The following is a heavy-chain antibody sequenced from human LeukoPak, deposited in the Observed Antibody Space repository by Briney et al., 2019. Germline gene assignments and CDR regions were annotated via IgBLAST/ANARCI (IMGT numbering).Heavy chain of an antibody. CDR1: GFTFNTYA. CDR2: INAYGGNT. D-gene: IGHD2/OR15-2a*01. V-gene: IGHV3-23*01. Sequence: GGSLRLSSAASGFTFNTYAMTWVRQAPGKGLEWVSCINAYGGNTYYVDSVKGRFTISRDNSKNTPYLQMHSLRVEDTAVYYCARILSGFGSDYWGQGTLVTVSS. CDR3: ARILSGFGSDY. J-gene: IGHJ4*02.